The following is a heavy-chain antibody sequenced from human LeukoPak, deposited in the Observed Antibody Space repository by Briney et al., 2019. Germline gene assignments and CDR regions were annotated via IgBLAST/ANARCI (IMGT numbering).Heavy chain of an antibody. CDR2: INAGNGNT. CDR1: GYTFTSYA. V-gene: IGHV1-3*01. D-gene: IGHD3-22*01. CDR3: ARGVLSYYYDSSGYRTFDY. Sequence: GASVKVSCKASGYTFTSYAMHWVRQAPGQRLEWMGWINAGNGNTKYSQKFQGRVTITRDTSVSTAYMELSSLRSEDTAVYYCARGVLSYYYDSSGYRTFDYWGQGTLVTASS. J-gene: IGHJ4*02.